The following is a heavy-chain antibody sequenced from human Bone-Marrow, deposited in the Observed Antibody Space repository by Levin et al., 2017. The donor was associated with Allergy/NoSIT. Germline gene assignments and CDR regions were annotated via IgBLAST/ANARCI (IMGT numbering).Heavy chain of an antibody. D-gene: IGHD2-15*01. CDR3: ARVGKCSGGSCLFDY. J-gene: IGHJ4*02. V-gene: IGHV4-4*02. CDR2: IYHSGST. Sequence: PSETLSLTCAVSGGSISSSNWWSWVRQPPGKGLEWIGEIYHSGSTNYNPSLKSRVTISVDKSKNQFSLKLSSVTAADTAVYYCARVGKCSGGSCLFDYWGQGTLVTVSS. CDR1: GGSISSSNW.